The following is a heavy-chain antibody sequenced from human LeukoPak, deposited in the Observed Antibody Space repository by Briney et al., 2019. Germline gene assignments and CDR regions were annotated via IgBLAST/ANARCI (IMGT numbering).Heavy chain of an antibody. V-gene: IGHV4-4*07. Sequence: SETLSLTCTVSGGSFSSYYWSWIRQPAGKGLEWIGRIYTSGSTNYNPSLESRVTMSVDTSKNQFSLKLSSVTATDTAVYYCARGKPYSSSWYADFDYWGQGTLVTVSS. CDR2: IYTSGST. CDR1: GGSFSSYY. D-gene: IGHD6-13*01. CDR3: ARGKPYSSSWYADFDY. J-gene: IGHJ4*02.